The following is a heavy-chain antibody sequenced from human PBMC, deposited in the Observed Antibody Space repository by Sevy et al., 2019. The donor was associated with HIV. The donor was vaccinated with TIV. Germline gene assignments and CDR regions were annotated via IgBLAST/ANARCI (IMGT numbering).Heavy chain of an antibody. CDR1: GFTFSSYG. J-gene: IGHJ6*02. CDR2: ILVDGSKK. CDR3: ARGLAALPGYYYGMDV. V-gene: IGHV3-33*01. Sequence: GGSLRLSCAASGFTFSSYGMHWVRQAPGKGLEWVAVILVDGSKKYYADSVKGRFTISRDNSKNTFYLQMSSLTSEDTAVYYCARGLAALPGYYYGMDVWGQGTAVTVSS. D-gene: IGHD6-6*01.